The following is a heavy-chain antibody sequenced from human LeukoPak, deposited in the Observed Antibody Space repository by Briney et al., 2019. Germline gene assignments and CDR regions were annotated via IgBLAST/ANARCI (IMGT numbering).Heavy chain of an antibody. V-gene: IGHV3-7*03. J-gene: IGHJ4*02. CDR3: ANIRGG. Sequence: GGSLRLSCAASGFTFNSYWMTWVRQAPGKGLEWVANIKQDGSEKLYVDSVKGRFAISRDNAKNSLYLQMNSLRVVDTAVYYCANIRGGWGQGTLVTVSS. CDR1: GFTFNSYW. D-gene: IGHD3-16*01. CDR2: IKQDGSEK.